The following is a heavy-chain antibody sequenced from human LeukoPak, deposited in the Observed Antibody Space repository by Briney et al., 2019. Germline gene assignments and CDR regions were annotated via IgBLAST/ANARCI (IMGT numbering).Heavy chain of an antibody. CDR3: ARVRGYCSSTSCYRGPDY. CDR1: GYTYTIYG. Sequence: ASVRVSSKAPGYTYTIYGISWVPQTPGQGLEWMGRISAYNGNTSYAQKLQGRVTMTTDTSTSTAYMERRSLRSDDTAVYYCARVRGYCSSTSCYRGPDYWGQGTLVTVSS. D-gene: IGHD2-2*02. V-gene: IGHV1-18*01. J-gene: IGHJ4*02. CDR2: ISAYNGNT.